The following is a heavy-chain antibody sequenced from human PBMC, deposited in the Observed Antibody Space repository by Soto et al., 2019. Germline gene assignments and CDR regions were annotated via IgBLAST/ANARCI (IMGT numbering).Heavy chain of an antibody. CDR3: AHNEGPVAGALAY. V-gene: IGHV2-5*02. CDR1: GFSLRTSGVG. D-gene: IGHD6-19*01. J-gene: IGHJ4*02. CDR2: IYWDDDK. Sequence: QITLKESGPTLVKPTQTLTLTCTFSGFSLRTSGVGVAWTRQAPGTALEWLALIYWDDDKRYSTSLKSRLTITQDTSKKQVVLTVSNMAPADTATYDCAHNEGPVAGALAYWGQGTLVTVSS.